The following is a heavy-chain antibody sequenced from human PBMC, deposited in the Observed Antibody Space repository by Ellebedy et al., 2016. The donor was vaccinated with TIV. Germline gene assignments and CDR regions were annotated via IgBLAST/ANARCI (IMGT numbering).Heavy chain of an antibody. CDR1: GFSFSSHG. CDR3: ARGQTVPSVHFDY. D-gene: IGHD2-2*01. J-gene: IGHJ4*02. CDR2: IWSDGSHT. Sequence: GESLKISXAASGFSFSSHGMHWVRQAPGKGLEWVASIWSDGSHTYYPDSVRGRFTISRDNSKNTLSLQMKSLRPDDTAVYFCARGQTVPSVHFDYWGQGTLVTVSS. V-gene: IGHV3-33*01.